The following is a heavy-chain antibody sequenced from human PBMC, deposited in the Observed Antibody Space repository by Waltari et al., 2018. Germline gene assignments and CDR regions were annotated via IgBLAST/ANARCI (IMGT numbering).Heavy chain of an antibody. D-gene: IGHD3-10*01. J-gene: IGHJ4*02. CDR2: INPNSGGT. CDR3: AILSTYYYGSGSYPLFDY. CDR1: GYTFTGYY. Sequence: QVQLVQSGAEVKKPGASVKVSCKASGYTFTGYYMHWVRQAPGQGLEWMGWINPNSGGTNYAQKCQGRVTMTRDTSISTAYMELSRLRSDDTAVYYCAILSTYYYGSGSYPLFDYWGQGTLVTVSS. V-gene: IGHV1-2*02.